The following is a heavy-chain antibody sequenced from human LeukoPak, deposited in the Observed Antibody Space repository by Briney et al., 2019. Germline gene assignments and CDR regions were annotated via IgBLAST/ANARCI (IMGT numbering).Heavy chain of an antibody. CDR3: ARASNYYYMDI. Sequence: GGSLRLSCAASGFTFRSYWMHWVRHAPGKGLEWVSGISDSGEGTYYADSAMGRFTISRDNSKNTVYLQMNSLRVEDTALYYCARASNYYYMDIWGKGTTVTVSS. CDR2: ISDSGEGT. V-gene: IGHV3-23*01. J-gene: IGHJ6*03. CDR1: GFTFRSYW.